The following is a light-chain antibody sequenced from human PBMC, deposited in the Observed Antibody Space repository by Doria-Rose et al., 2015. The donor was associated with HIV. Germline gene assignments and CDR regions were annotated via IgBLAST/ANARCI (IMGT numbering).Light chain of an antibody. J-gene: IGKJ1*01. CDR3: HQYGTSWT. CDR2: DGS. CDR1: QSFSSTY. V-gene: IGKV3-20*01. Sequence: TQSPGTLSLSPGERATLSCRASQSFSSTYLAWYQQKPGQAPSLLIYDGSTRTTGIPDRFSASGSGTDFTLAINRLEPEDFALYYCHQYGTSWTFGQGTKVEI.